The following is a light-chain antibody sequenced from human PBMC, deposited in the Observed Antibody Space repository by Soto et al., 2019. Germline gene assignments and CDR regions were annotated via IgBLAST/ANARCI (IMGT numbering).Light chain of an antibody. V-gene: IGKV3-11*01. CDR2: DAS. CDR3: QQRTNWL. J-gene: IGKJ5*01. CDR1: QSFSSY. Sequence: IVMTQSPATLSLSPGERAARSCRASQSFSSYLAWYQQRPGQAPRLLIYDASNRATGIPARFSGSGSGTDFTLTISSLEPEDFAVYFCQQRTNWLFGQGTRLEIK.